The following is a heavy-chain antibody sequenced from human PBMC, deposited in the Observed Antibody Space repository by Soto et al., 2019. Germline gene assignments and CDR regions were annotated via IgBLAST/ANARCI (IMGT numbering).Heavy chain of an antibody. CDR2: ISGSGSTT. D-gene: IGHD3-3*01. J-gene: IGHJ6*02. V-gene: IGHV3-23*01. Sequence: GGSLRLSCAASGFILSSSAMSWVRQAPGKGLEWVSAISGSGSTTYYADSVKGRFTISGDNSKNTVYLQMNSLRAEDTAVYYCAKGPTIFGVVITFEYYYGMDVWGQGTTVTVSS. CDR1: GFILSSSA. CDR3: AKGPTIFGVVITFEYYYGMDV.